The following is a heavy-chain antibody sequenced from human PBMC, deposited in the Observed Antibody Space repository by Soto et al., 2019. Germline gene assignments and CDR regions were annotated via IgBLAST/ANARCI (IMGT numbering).Heavy chain of an antibody. V-gene: IGHV2-5*01. J-gene: IGHJ3*01. Sequence: QITLKQSGPPLARPTQTLTLACSLSGFSLTTSGVGVGWIRQPPGKALEFLALIYWYDDTRYRPSLRTRLTITKETSKNLVVLTMTNVDPVDTATYYCVRFWSGLFVPRHRDAFDLWGQGRMVTVSS. D-gene: IGHD3-3*01. CDR2: IYWYDDT. CDR1: GFSLTTSGVG. CDR3: VRFWSGLFVPRHRDAFDL.